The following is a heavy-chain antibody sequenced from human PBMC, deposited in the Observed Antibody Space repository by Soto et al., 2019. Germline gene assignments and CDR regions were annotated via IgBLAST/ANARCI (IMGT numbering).Heavy chain of an antibody. CDR3: ARVWGGAFDI. D-gene: IGHD3-10*01. CDR2: IYYSGST. Sequence: XXTLSLTFTVSGGSISSYYWRWIRQPPGKGLEWIGYIYYSGSTNYNPSLKSRVTISVDTSKNQFSLKLSSVTAADTAVYYCARVWGGAFDIWGQGTMVTVSS. V-gene: IGHV4-59*01. J-gene: IGHJ3*02. CDR1: GGSISSYY.